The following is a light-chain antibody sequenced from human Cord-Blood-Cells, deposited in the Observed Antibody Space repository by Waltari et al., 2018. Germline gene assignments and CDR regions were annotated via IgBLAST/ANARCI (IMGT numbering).Light chain of an antibody. CDR1: QSVSSN. CDR3: QQYNNWPYS. J-gene: IGKJ2*03. CDR2: GAS. V-gene: IGKV3-15*01. Sequence: EIVMTPSPATLSVSPGERATLSCRASQSVSSNLAWYPQKPGQAPRLLIYGASPRATGIPARFSGSGSGTEFTLTISSLQSEDFAVYYCQQYNNWPYSFGQGTKLEIK.